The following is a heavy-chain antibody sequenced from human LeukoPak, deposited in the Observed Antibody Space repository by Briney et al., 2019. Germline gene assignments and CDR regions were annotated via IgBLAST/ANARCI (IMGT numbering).Heavy chain of an antibody. J-gene: IGHJ4*02. CDR2: IRYDGSNK. V-gene: IGHV3-30*02. Sequence: PGGSLRLSCAASGFTFSSYGMHWVRQAPGKGLEWVAFIRYDGSNKYYADSVKGRFTISRDNSKNTLYLQMSSLRAEDTAVYYCARDLRAQIRYFDWLGVVFDYWGQGTLVTVSS. D-gene: IGHD3-9*01. CDR3: ARDLRAQIRYFDWLGVVFDY. CDR1: GFTFSSYG.